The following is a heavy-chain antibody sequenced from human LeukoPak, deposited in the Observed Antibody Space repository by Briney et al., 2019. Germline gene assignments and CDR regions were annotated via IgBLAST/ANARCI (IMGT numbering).Heavy chain of an antibody. CDR3: ALSIAARPYYFDY. CDR2: IWYDGNNK. D-gene: IGHD6-6*01. Sequence: PGGSLRLSCAASGFTFSSYGMHWVRQAPGKGLEWVAVIWYDGNNKYYADSVKGRFTISRVNSKNTLYLQMNSLRAEDTAVYYCALSIAARPYYFDYWGQGTLVTVSS. J-gene: IGHJ4*02. CDR1: GFTFSSYG. V-gene: IGHV3-33*01.